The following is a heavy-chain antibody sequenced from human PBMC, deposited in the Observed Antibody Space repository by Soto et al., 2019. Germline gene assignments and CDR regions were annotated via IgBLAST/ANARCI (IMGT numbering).Heavy chain of an antibody. CDR3: ARGRYGDY. D-gene: IGHD1-1*01. J-gene: IGHJ4*02. Sequence: QVHLVQSGAEVKKPGASVKVSCKCSGYTFTSYGSTWVRQAPGQGLEWMGWISAHNGNTDYAQKLQGRVTVTRDTSTSTAYMELRSLRSDVTAVYYCARGRYGDYWGQGALVTVSS. CDR1: GYTFTSYG. CDR2: ISAHNGNT. V-gene: IGHV1-18*01.